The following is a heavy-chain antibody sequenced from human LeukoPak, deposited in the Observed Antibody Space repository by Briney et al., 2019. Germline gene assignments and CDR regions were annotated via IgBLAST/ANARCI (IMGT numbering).Heavy chain of an antibody. V-gene: IGHV1-8*02. CDR1: GGTFSSYA. CDR2: INPDSGST. D-gene: IGHD6-13*01. CDR3: ARAPRNSSTMLDF. Sequence: ASVKVSCKASGGTFSSYAISWVRQAPGQGLEWMGLINPDSGSTAYAHRFQGRVIMTRDTSTSTAYMDLSSLRSEDTAVYHCARAPRNSSTMLDFWGQGTLVTISS. J-gene: IGHJ4*02.